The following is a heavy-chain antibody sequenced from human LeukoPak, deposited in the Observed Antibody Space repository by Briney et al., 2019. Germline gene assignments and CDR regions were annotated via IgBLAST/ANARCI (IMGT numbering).Heavy chain of an antibody. CDR1: AFTFSTNA. J-gene: IGHJ4*02. CDR2: TSCSSAST. D-gene: IGHD1-26*01. CDR3: AKNGREDYSGSYWIPSFDY. Sequence: GGSLTLNCAASAFTFSTNAMSWLRPAPGHGLKWVSATSCSSASTDHEYYVKGRFTISRDNSKNTVYLQMNSLRAEDTAVYYCAKNGREDYSGSYWIPSFDYWGKGTLVTVSS. V-gene: IGHV3-23*02.